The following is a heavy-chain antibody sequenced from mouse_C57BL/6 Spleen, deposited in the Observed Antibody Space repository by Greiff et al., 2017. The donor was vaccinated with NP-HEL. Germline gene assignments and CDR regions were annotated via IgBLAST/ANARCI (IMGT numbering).Heavy chain of an antibody. CDR2: IHPNSGST. D-gene: IGHD2-5*01. CDR3: APYYSNYDWYFDV. Sequence: VQLQQPGAELVKPGASVKLSCKASGYTFTSYWMHWVKQRPGQGLEWIGMIHPNSGSTNYNEKFKSKATLTVDKSSSTAYMQLSSLTSEDSAVYYCAPYYSNYDWYFDVWGTGTTGTVSS. CDR1: GYTFTSYW. V-gene: IGHV1-64*01. J-gene: IGHJ1*03.